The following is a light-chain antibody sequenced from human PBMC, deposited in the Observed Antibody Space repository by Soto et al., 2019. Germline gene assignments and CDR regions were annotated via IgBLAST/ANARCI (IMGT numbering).Light chain of an antibody. V-gene: IGKV3-11*01. CDR1: QSVSSY. CDR3: QQRSNWPPV. J-gene: IGKJ2*01. CDR2: DAS. Sequence: EIVLTQSPATLSLSPGERATLSCRASQSVSSYLAWYQQKPGQAPRLLIYDASNWATGIPARFSGSGSGTDFTLTISSLEPEDFAVYYCQQRSNWPPVFGQGTKLEIK.